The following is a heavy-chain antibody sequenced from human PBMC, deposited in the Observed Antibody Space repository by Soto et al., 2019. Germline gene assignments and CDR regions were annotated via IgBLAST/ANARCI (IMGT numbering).Heavy chain of an antibody. CDR1: GFTFSSYA. V-gene: IGHV3-23*01. J-gene: IGHJ4*02. Sequence: GGSLRLSCAASGFTFSSYAMSGVRQAPGKGLEWVSAISGSGDSTYYADSVKGRFTISRDNSKNTLYLQMNSLRAEDTAVYYCAKVKTWTYLDYWGQGTLVTVSS. CDR2: ISGSGDST. D-gene: IGHD5-12*01. CDR3: AKVKTWTYLDY.